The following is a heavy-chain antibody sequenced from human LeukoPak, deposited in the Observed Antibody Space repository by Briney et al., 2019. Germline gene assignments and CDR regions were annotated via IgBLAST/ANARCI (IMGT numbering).Heavy chain of an antibody. CDR3: TSWAGEVKNGLWSGPFDY. CDR2: IDPSGGST. CDR1: GYAFTSHY. Sequence: ASVKVSCRASGYAFTSHYFHWVRQAPGQGLEWMGIIDPSGGSTNYAQKFQGRVAMTRDTSTSTAYMDLSSLRSEDTAVYYCTSWAGEVKNGLWSGPFDYWGQGALVTVSS. J-gene: IGHJ4*02. V-gene: IGHV1-46*01. D-gene: IGHD3-3*01.